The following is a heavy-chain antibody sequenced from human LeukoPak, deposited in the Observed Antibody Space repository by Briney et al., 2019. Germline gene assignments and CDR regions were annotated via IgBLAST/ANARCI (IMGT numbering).Heavy chain of an antibody. V-gene: IGHV3-23*01. J-gene: IGHJ6*02. CDR2: ISGSGGST. Sequence: GGSLRLSCAASGFTFSSYAMSWVRQAPGKGLEWVSAISGSGGSTYYADSVKGRFTISRDNSKNTLYLQMNSLRAEDTAVYYCAKDPKGYCSGGSCYSNYYYYGMDVWGQGTTVTVSS. D-gene: IGHD2-15*01. CDR1: GFTFSSYA. CDR3: AKDPKGYCSGGSCYSNYYYYGMDV.